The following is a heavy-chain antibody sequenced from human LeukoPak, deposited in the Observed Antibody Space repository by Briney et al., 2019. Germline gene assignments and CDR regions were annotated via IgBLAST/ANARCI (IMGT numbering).Heavy chain of an antibody. V-gene: IGHV4-4*07. CDR1: GGSISSYY. J-gene: IGHJ4*02. CDR2: IYTSGST. D-gene: IGHD4-17*01. CDR3: GRETTGFDY. Sequence: SETLSLTCTVSGGSISSYYWSWVRQPAGKGLEWIGRIYTSGSTSYNPYLKSRVTMSVDTSKNQFSLRLSSVTAADTAIYYCGRETTGFDYWGQGTLVTVSS.